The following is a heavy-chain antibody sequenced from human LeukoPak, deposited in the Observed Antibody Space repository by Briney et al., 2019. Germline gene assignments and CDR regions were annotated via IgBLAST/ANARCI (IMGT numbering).Heavy chain of an antibody. CDR2: INHSGST. V-gene: IGHV4-34*01. D-gene: IGHD1-26*01. CDR1: GGSFSGYY. J-gene: IGHJ4*02. Sequence: SETLSLTCAVYGGSFSGYYWSWIRQPPGKGLEWIGEINHSGSTNYNPSLKSRVTISVDTSKNQFSLRLSSVTAADTAVYYCAREGIVGAYYFDYWGQGTLVTVSS. CDR3: AREGIVGAYYFDY.